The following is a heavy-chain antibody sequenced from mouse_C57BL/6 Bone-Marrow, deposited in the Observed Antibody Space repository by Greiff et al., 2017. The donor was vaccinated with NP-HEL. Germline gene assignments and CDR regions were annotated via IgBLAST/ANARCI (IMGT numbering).Heavy chain of an antibody. CDR3: ARGYWGLYYYAMDY. J-gene: IGHJ4*01. Sequence: QVQLKESGAELVKPGASVKMSCKASGYTFTTYPIEWMKQNHGKSLEWIGNFHPYNDDTKYNEKFKGKATLTVEKSSSTVYLELSRLTSDDSAVYYCARGYWGLYYYAMDYWGQGTSVTVSS. V-gene: IGHV1-47*01. D-gene: IGHD4-1*01. CDR1: GYTFTTYP. CDR2: FHPYNDDT.